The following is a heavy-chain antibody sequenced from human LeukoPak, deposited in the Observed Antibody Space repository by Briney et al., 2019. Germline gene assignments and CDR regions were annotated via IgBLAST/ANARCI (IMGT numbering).Heavy chain of an antibody. D-gene: IGHD3-3*01. CDR1: GFTFSDYY. V-gene: IGHV3-11*01. J-gene: IGHJ6*02. Sequence: GGSLRLSCAASGFTFSDYYMSWIRQAPGKGLEWVSYTSSSGSTIYYADSVKGRFTISRDNAKNSLYLQMNSLRAEDTAVYYCARATESQGITIFGVVTDYDYYGMDVWGQGTTVTVSS. CDR3: ARATESQGITIFGVVTDYDYYGMDV. CDR2: TSSSGSTI.